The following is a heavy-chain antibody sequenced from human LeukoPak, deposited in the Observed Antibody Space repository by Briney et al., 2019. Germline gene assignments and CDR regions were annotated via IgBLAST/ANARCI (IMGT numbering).Heavy chain of an antibody. J-gene: IGHJ4*02. CDR3: VTWEDSGRPQAIDY. Sequence: PGGSLRLSCVASGFTFNTYAMNWVRQAPGKGLEWVTYISSSSSTIYYADSVRGRFAISRGNARKSLYLQMNSLRDEDTAVYYCVTWEDSGRPQAIDYWGQGTLVTVSS. D-gene: IGHD6-19*01. CDR1: GFTFNTYA. CDR2: ISSSSSTI. V-gene: IGHV3-48*02.